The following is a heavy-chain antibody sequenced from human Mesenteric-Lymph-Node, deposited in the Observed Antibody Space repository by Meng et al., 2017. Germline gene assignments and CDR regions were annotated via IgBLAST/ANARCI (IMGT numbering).Heavy chain of an antibody. J-gene: IGHJ5*02. D-gene: IGHD2-21*02. Sequence: VAGLFSPSDTQCLSRAVTGGSFSVYVWSWIRPPPGKGLELIVEINHSGRTNYNPSLKSRVTISVDTPTNQFSLKLSSVTAADTAVYYCARAALVRHIVVVTAIHRWFDPWGQGTLVTVSS. V-gene: IGHV4-34*01. CDR1: GGSFSVYV. CDR3: ARAALVRHIVVVTAIHRWFDP. CDR2: INHSGRT.